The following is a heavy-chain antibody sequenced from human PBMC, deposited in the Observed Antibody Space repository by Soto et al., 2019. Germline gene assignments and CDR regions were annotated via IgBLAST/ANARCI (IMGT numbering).Heavy chain of an antibody. V-gene: IGHV4-59*01. J-gene: IGHJ6*02. CDR2: IYYSGSS. CDR1: GGSISSYY. D-gene: IGHD3-22*01. Sequence: SETLSLTCTVSGGSISSYYWSWIRQPPGKGLEWIAYIYYSGSSNYNPSLKSRVTISIDTSKNQFSLKLSSVTAADTAVYYCARVNDNDSSGYYYGMDVWGQGTTVTVSS. CDR3: ARVNDNDSSGYYYGMDV.